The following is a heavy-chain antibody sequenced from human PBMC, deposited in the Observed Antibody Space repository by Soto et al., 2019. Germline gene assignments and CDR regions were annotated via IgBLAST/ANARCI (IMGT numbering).Heavy chain of an antibody. CDR1: GFTFSSYG. D-gene: IGHD3-16*01. CDR2: IWYDGSNK. J-gene: IGHJ3*02. CDR3: ARGSVGANDAFDI. V-gene: IGHV3-33*01. Sequence: GGSLRLSCAASGFTFSSYGMHWVRQAPGKGLEWVEVIWYDGSNKYYADSVKGRFTISRDNSKNTLYLQMNSLRADDADVYYCARGSVGANDAFDIWGQGTMVTVSS.